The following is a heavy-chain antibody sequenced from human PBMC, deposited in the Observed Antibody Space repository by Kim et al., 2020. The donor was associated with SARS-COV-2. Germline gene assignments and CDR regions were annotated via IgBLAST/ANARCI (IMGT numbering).Heavy chain of an antibody. D-gene: IGHD2-2*01. Sequence: GESLKISCKGSGYSFTSYWIGWVRQMPGKGLEWMGIIYPGDSDTRYSPSFQGQVTISADKSISTAYLQWSSLKASDTAMYYCARGGYCSSTSCYVWFDPWGQGTLVTVSS. CDR3: ARGGYCSSTSCYVWFDP. CDR2: IYPGDSDT. V-gene: IGHV5-51*01. CDR1: GYSFTSYW. J-gene: IGHJ5*02.